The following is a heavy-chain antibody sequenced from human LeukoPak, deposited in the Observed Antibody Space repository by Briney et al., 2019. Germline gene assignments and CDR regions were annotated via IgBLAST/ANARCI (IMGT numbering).Heavy chain of an antibody. D-gene: IGHD3-22*01. CDR1: GYTFTSYG. J-gene: IGHJ4*02. CDR2: ISVYNGNT. V-gene: IGHV1-18*01. Sequence: GASVKVSCKASGYTFTSYGISWVRQAPGHGLEWMGWISVYNGNTNYAQILQGRVTMTTDTSTSTAYMELRSLRSDDTAVYYCARDNYYDSSGYPDYWGQGTLVTVPS. CDR3: ARDNYYDSSGYPDY.